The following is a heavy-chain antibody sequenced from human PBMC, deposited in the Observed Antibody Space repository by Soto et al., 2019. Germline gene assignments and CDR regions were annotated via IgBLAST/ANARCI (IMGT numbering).Heavy chain of an antibody. CDR3: AKDIAATTLGLDY. CDR2: INWNSGKI. D-gene: IGHD2-15*01. J-gene: IGHJ4*02. V-gene: IGHV3-9*01. CDR1: GFTFDDYA. Sequence: EVQLVESGGGLVQPGRSLRLSCAASGFTFDDYAMHWVRQAPGKGLEWVSSINWNSGKIGYADSVKGRFTISRDSXKRSLYLQMGSLRAEDTALYYCAKDIAATTLGLDYWGQGTLVTVSS.